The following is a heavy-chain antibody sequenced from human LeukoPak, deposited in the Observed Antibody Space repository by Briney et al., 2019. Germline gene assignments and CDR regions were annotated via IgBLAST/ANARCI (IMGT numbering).Heavy chain of an antibody. CDR2: IIPILGIA. CDR1: GGTFSSYA. Sequence: SVKVSCKASGGTFSSYAISWVRQATGQGLEWMGRIIPILGIANYAQKFQGRVTITADKSTSTAYMELSSLRAEDTAVYYCASTGSPTTVTTPDYWGQGTLVTVS. D-gene: IGHD4-17*01. CDR3: ASTGSPTTVTTPDY. V-gene: IGHV1-69*04. J-gene: IGHJ4*02.